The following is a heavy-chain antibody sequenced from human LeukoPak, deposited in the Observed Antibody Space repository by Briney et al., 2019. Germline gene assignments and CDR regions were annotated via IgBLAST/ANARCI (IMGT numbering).Heavy chain of an antibody. CDR2: ISSRSTYV. CDR3: AREPTAMIL. J-gene: IGHJ4*02. V-gene: IGHV3-21*01. Sequence: PGGSLRLSCAASGFTFSSYSMNWVRQTPGKGLEWVSSISSRSTYVYYADSVKGRFTISRGNAKNSLYLQMNSLRAEDTAVYYCAREPTAMILWGQGTLVTVSS. CDR1: GFTFSSYS. D-gene: IGHD5-18*01.